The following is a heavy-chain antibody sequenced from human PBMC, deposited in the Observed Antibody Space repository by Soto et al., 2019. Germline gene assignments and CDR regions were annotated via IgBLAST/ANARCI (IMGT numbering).Heavy chain of an antibody. CDR1: GYTFTSYG. V-gene: IGHV1-18*01. Sequence: ASVKVSCKASGYTFTSYGISWVRQAPGQGLEWKGWTSAYNGNTNYAQKLQGRVTMTTDTSTSTAFLELRSLRSDDTAVYYCARQRYGGKYYYGMDVWGQGTTVT. CDR2: TSAYNGNT. CDR3: ARQRYGGKYYYGMDV. D-gene: IGHD5-18*01. J-gene: IGHJ6*02.